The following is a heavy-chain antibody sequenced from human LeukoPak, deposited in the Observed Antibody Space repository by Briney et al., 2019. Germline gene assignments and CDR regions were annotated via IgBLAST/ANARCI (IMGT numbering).Heavy chain of an antibody. CDR1: GFTFSSFA. J-gene: IGHJ4*02. Sequence: GGSLRLSCAASGFTFSSFAMSWVRQAPGEGLEWVSAMSGSGGMTYSADSVKGRFTISRDNSKDTMYLQMNNVRAEDTAIYYCAKGPFFYYDASGYNYFESWGQGTLVTVSS. D-gene: IGHD3-22*01. CDR3: AKGPFFYYDASGYNYFES. CDR2: MSGSGGMT. V-gene: IGHV3-23*01.